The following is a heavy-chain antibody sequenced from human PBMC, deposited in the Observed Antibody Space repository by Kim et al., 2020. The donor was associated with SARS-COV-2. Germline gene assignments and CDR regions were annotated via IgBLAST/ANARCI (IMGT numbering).Heavy chain of an antibody. Sequence: GGSLRLSCAASGCTFSSYATSWVRQAPGKGLEWVSAISGSGGSTYYADSVKGRFTISRDNSKNTLYLQMNSLRAEDTAVYYCAKDRAASRIGSWYRNGFDPWGQGTLVTVSS. V-gene: IGHV3-23*01. CDR1: GCTFSSYA. CDR2: ISGSGGST. CDR3: AKDRAASRIGSWYRNGFDP. D-gene: IGHD6-13*01. J-gene: IGHJ5*02.